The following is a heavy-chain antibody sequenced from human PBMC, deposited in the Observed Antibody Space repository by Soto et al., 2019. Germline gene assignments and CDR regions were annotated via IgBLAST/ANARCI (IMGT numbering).Heavy chain of an antibody. CDR2: IFYSGST. Sequence: PSDTLSLTFTVSSGSISSYYCIWIRQTPGKGLEWIGYIFYSGSTNYNPSLKSRVTISVDTSKNQFSLKLSSVTAADTAVYYCARSLAVAGTRIFEYWGQGTLVTVSS. D-gene: IGHD6-19*01. J-gene: IGHJ4*02. CDR1: SGSISSYY. V-gene: IGHV4-59*07. CDR3: ARSLAVAGTRIFEY.